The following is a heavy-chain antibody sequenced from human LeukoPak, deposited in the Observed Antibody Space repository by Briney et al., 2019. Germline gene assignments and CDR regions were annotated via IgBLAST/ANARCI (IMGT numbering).Heavy chain of an antibody. V-gene: IGHV3-23*01. Sequence: WGSLRLSCAASGFTFSNYAMSWVRQAPGKGLECVSGISASGGSTYYADSVKGRFTISRDNSKNTLYLQMNSLRAEDTAVYYCAKDAGGSGSNKYFDLWGRGTLVTVSS. CDR3: AKDAGGSGSNKYFDL. CDR1: GFTFSNYA. CDR2: ISASGGST. J-gene: IGHJ2*01. D-gene: IGHD3-10*01.